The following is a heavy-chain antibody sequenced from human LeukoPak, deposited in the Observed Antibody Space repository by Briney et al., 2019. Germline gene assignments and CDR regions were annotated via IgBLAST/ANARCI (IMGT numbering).Heavy chain of an antibody. CDR3: TKERGGGGRRINLMVGGYGP. Sequence: GGSLRLSCAGSGFTFSGFAMHWVRQAPGKGLEWVAATSYHGGDKYYADAVSGRFTISRDNSKNTLHLEMNSLRTDDTAVYYCTKERGGGGRRINLMVGGYGPWGQGTQVTVSS. D-gene: IGHD3-22*01. J-gene: IGHJ5*02. V-gene: IGHV3-30*04. CDR1: GFTFSGFA. CDR2: TSYHGGDK.